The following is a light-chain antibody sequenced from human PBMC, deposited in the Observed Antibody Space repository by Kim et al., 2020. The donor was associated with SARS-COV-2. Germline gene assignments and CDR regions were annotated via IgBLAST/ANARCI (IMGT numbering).Light chain of an antibody. CDR1: RLGDKY. Sequence: SYELTQPPSVSVSPGQTASITCFGDRLGDKYASWYHQKPGQSPVLVIYQDTKRPSGIPERFSGSNSGNTATLTIRGTQAMDEADYYCQAWAGSTAVFGGGTQLTVL. V-gene: IGLV3-1*01. CDR2: QDT. J-gene: IGLJ3*02. CDR3: QAWAGSTAV.